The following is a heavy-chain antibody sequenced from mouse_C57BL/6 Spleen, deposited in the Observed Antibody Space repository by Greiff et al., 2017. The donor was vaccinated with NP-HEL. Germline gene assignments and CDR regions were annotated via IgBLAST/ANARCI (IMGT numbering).Heavy chain of an antibody. CDR2: ISGGGGNT. CDR1: GFTFSSYT. Sequence: EVQVVESGGGLVKPGGSLKLSCAASGFTFSSYTMSWVRQTPEKRLEWVATISGGGGNTYYPDSVKGRFTISRDNAKNTLYLQMSSLRSEDTALYYCARGTAQANPYFDYWGQGTTLTVSS. CDR3: ARGTAQANPYFDY. D-gene: IGHD3-2*02. J-gene: IGHJ2*01. V-gene: IGHV5-9*01.